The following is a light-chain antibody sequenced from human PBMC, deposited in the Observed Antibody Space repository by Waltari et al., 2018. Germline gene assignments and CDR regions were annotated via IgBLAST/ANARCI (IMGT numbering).Light chain of an antibody. CDR1: SCHSSNA. CDR2: VNSDGSH. Sequence: QLVLTQSPSASASLEAPAKPTSTLSSCHSSNAIASLPQQPEKGPRYLMKVNSDGSHSKGDKIPDRFSGSSSGTEHYLTISSLQSEDEADYYCQTGGHGTWVFGGGTKLTVL. J-gene: IGLJ3*02. V-gene: IGLV4-69*01. CDR3: QTGGHGTWV.